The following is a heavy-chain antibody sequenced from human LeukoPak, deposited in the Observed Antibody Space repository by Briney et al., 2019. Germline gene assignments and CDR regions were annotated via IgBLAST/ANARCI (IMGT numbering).Heavy chain of an antibody. D-gene: IGHD3-22*01. Sequence: SETLSLTCTVSGGSISSSSYYWSWIRQPPGKGLEWIGYIYYSGSTYYNPSLKSRVTISVDTSKNQFSLKLSSVTAADTAVYYCARDRGDSSGYHFDYWGQGTLVTVSS. CDR2: IYYSGST. V-gene: IGHV4-30-4*01. J-gene: IGHJ4*02. CDR3: ARDRGDSSGYHFDY. CDR1: GGSISSSSYY.